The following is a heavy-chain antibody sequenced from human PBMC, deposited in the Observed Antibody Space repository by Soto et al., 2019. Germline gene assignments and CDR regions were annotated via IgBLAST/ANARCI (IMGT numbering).Heavy chain of an antibody. J-gene: IGHJ4*02. CDR1: GFTFSSYG. Sequence: PGGSLRLSCAASGFTFSSYGMHWVRQAPGKGLEWVAVISYDGSNKYYADSVKGRSTISRDNSKNTLYLQMNSLRAEDTAVYYCAKDAVTIFGVAEWGQGTLVTVSS. CDR2: ISYDGSNK. D-gene: IGHD3-3*01. CDR3: AKDAVTIFGVAE. V-gene: IGHV3-30*18.